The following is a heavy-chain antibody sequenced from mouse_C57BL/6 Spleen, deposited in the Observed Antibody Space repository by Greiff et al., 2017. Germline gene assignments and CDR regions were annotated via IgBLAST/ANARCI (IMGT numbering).Heavy chain of an antibody. Sequence: VQLQQSVAELVRPGASVKLSCTASGFNIKNTYMHWVKQRPEQGLEWIGRIDPANGNTKYAPKFQGKATITAVTSSNTAYLRLSSLTSEDTAIYDCGYGYDGYYYSMDYWGQGTSVTVSS. CDR2: IDPANGNT. CDR1: GFNIKNTY. D-gene: IGHD2-2*01. J-gene: IGHJ4*01. CDR3: GYGYDGYYYSMDY. V-gene: IGHV14-3*01.